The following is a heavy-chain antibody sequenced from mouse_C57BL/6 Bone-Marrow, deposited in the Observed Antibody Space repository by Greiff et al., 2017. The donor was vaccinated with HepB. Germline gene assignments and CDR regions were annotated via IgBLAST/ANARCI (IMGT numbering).Heavy chain of an antibody. CDR3: VTHYGTAWFAY. V-gene: IGHV10-1*01. D-gene: IGHD1-1*01. CDR2: IRSKSNNYAT. Sequence: EVKVEESGGGLVQPKGSLKLSCAASGFSFNTYAMNWVRQAPGKGLEWVARIRSKSNNYATYYADSVKDRFTISRDDSESMLYLQMNNLKTEDTAMYYCVTHYGTAWFAYWGQGTLVTVSA. CDR1: GFSFNTYA. J-gene: IGHJ3*01.